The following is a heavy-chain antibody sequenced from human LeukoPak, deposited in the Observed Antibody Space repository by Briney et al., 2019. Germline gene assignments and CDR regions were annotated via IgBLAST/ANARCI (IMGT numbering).Heavy chain of an antibody. CDR2: IYHSGST. CDR1: GYSISSGYY. CDR3: ASAPIVVVAALDAFDI. D-gene: IGHD2-15*01. J-gene: IGHJ3*02. V-gene: IGHV4-38-2*02. Sequence: PSETLSLTCTVSGYSISSGYYWGWIRQPPGKGLEWIGSIYHSGSTYYNPSLKSRVTISVDTSKNQFSLKLSSVTAADTAVYYCASAPIVVVAALDAFDIWGQGTMVTVSS.